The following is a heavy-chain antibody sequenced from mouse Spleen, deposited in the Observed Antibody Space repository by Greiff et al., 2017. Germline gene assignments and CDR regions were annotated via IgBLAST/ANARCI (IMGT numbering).Heavy chain of an antibody. V-gene: IGHV5-4*02. CDR1: GFTFSDYY. D-gene: IGHD2-4*01. CDR3: ARRGYDYDGRGYWYFDV. J-gene: IGHJ1*01. Sequence: EVQGVESGGGLVKPGGSLKLSCAASGFTFSDYYMYWVRQTPEKRLEWVATISDGGSYTYYPDSVKGRFTISRDNAKNNLYLQMSSLKSEDTAMYYCARRGYDYDGRGYWYFDVWGAGTTVTVSS. CDR2: ISDGGSYT.